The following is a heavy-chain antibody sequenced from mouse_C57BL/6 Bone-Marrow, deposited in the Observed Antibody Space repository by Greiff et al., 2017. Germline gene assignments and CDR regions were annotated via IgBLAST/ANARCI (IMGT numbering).Heavy chain of an antibody. D-gene: IGHD2-4*01. V-gene: IGHV1-26*01. CDR3: AREGLRRVSWFAY. CDR2: INPNNGGT. Sequence: EVQLQQSGPELVKPGASVKISCKASGYTFTDYYMNWVKQSHGKSLEWIGDINPNNGGTSYNQKFKGKATLTVDKSSSTAYMELRSLTSEDSAVYYCAREGLRRVSWFAYWGQGTLVTVSA. CDR1: GYTFTDYY. J-gene: IGHJ3*01.